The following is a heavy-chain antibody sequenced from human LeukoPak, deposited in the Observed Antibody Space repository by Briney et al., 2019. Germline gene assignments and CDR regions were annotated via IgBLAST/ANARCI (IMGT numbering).Heavy chain of an antibody. D-gene: IGHD3-22*01. CDR1: GFTFCGFS. Sequence: GGSLRLSCAASGFTFCGFSIYWVRQAPGKGLEWVSSITPTSSYIYYADSVRGRFTISRYNAKNSLFLQMNSLSAEDTAVYYCVRLRRNSASGGFYYLYDYWGHGILVTVSS. V-gene: IGHV3-21*01. J-gene: IGHJ4*01. CDR3: VRLRRNSASGGFYYLYDY. CDR2: ITPTSSYI.